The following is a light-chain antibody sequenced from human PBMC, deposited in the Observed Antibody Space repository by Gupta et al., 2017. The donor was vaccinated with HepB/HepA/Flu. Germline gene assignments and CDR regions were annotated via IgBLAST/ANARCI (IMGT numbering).Light chain of an antibody. V-gene: IGLV1-47*01. CDR1: LSNLGNNH. Sequence: QSVLTQPPSASGTPGQRVTISCSGSLSNLGNNHVYWYQQIPGTAPKVLIYRNNERPSGVPDRFSVTKSGTSASLAISGLQAEDEADYHCAAGDDNRSGLVFGGGTTLTVL. J-gene: IGLJ2*01. CDR3: AAGDDNRSGLV. CDR2: RNN.